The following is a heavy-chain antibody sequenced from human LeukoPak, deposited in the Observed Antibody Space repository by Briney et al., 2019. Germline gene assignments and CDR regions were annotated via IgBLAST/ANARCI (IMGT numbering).Heavy chain of an antibody. CDR1: GTIVSTNY. Sequence: PGGSLRLSCVRSGTIVSTNYMHWVRQAPGKGLESVSILYMNDNTYYADSVKGRFTISRDRSKNSVYPQMNSLRPDDTALYYCAKDGGRYRFDFWGQGTMVTVSS. D-gene: IGHD3-16*02. CDR3: AKDGGRYRFDF. J-gene: IGHJ4*02. V-gene: IGHV3-66*03. CDR2: LYMNDNT.